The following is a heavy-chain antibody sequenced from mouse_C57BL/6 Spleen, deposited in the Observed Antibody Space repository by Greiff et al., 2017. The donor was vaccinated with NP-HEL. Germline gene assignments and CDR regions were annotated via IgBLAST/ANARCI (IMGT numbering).Heavy chain of an antibody. Sequence: VQLQQSGPELVKPGASVKISCKASGYAFSSSWMNWVKQRPGKGLEWIGRIYPGDGDTNYNGKFKGKATLTADKSSSTAYMQLSSLTSEDSAVYFCARWGGTSYWGQGTTLTVSS. CDR1: GYAFSSSW. CDR3: ARWGGTSY. CDR2: IYPGDGDT. V-gene: IGHV1-82*01. J-gene: IGHJ2*01. D-gene: IGHD4-1*01.